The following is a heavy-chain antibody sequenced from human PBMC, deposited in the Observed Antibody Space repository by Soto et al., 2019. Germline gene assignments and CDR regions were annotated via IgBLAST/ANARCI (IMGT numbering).Heavy chain of an antibody. CDR2: LNPNAGST. CDR3: AREGFCSSISCNTAALDV. J-gene: IGHJ6*02. V-gene: IGHV1-46*01. D-gene: IGHD2-2*02. CDR1: GYTFSTYY. Sequence: QVQLVQSGAEVKKPGASVKVSCKASGYTFSTYYMHWVRQAPGQGLEWMGILNPNAGSTNYAQKFQGRVTMTSDTSTSTVYMELRSLRSEDSAMYYCAREGFCSSISCNTAALDVWGQGTTVTVSS.